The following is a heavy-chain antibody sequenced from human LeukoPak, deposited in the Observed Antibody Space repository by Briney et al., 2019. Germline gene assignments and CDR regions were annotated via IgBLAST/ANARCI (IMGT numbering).Heavy chain of an antibody. J-gene: IGHJ4*02. CDR2: ISAYNGNT. CDR1: GYTFTSYG. V-gene: IGHV1-18*01. CDR3: ARDSVGMVRGVPIY. Sequence: GASVKVSCKASGYTFTSYGISWVRQAPGQGLEWMGWISAYNGNTNYAQKLQGRVTMTTDTSTSTAYMELRSLRSDDTAVYYCARDSVGMVRGVPIYWGQGTLVTVSS. D-gene: IGHD3-10*01.